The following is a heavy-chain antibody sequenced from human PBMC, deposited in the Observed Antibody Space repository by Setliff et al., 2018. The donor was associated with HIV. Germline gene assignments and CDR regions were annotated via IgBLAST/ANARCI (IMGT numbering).Heavy chain of an antibody. CDR3: ARGHYFKDA. D-gene: IGHD3-22*01. CDR2: ITSGSTYV. V-gene: IGHV3-21*01. J-gene: IGHJ6*02. Sequence: GGSLRLSCAASGFTFSDHYMNWVRQAPGKGLEWVSSITSGSTYVNYADSVKGRFTISRDNAKNSLYLQMNSLRAEDTAVYHCARGHYFKDAWGQGTTVTVSS. CDR1: GFTFSDHY.